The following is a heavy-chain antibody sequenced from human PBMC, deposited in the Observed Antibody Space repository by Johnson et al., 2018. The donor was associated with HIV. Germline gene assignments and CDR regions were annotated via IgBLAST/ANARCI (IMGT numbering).Heavy chain of an antibody. D-gene: IGHD1-1*01. J-gene: IGHJ3*01. V-gene: IGHV3-30*03. CDR3: ARSGPNWAFDF. CDR1: GFTFSNAW. CDR2: ISFDGSHK. Sequence: QVQLVESGGGLVKPGGSLRLSCAASGFTFSNAWMSWVRQAPGKGVDWVAVISFDGSHKDYADSVKGRFTISRDNARNTMFVQMKSLRAEDTAVYYCARSGPNWAFDFWGQGTMVTVSS.